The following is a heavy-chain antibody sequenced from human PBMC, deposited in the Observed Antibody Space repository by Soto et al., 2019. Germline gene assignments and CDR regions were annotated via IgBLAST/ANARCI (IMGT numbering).Heavy chain of an antibody. J-gene: IGHJ3*02. D-gene: IGHD3-16*01. CDR3: GRGGGSLVAFDI. CDR1: GGTFSSYA. V-gene: IGHV1-69*01. Sequence: QVQLVQSGAEVKKPGSSVKVSCKASGGTFSSYAISWVRQAPGQGLEWMGGIIPIFGTANYAQKFQGRVMIPGDEPTSTAKRGWGSLSSEDTAVYYWGRGGGSLVAFDIGAQGTMVTVSS. CDR2: IIPIFGTA.